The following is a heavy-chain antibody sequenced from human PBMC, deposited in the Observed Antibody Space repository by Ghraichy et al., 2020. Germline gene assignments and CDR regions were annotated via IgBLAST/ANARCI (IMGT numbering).Heavy chain of an antibody. V-gene: IGHV4-30-2*01. Sequence: SETLSLTCAVSGDSFSSGTYSWSWIRQPPGKGLEWIGYIYGGGTTYYNPSLESRLTMSLDMSKNQFSLRLTSVTAADTAVYYCASYYYDSGGSFVIDYWGQGTLVTVYS. CDR3: ASYYYDSGGSFVIDY. J-gene: IGHJ4*02. CDR1: GDSFSSGTYS. D-gene: IGHD3-22*01. CDR2: IYGGGTT.